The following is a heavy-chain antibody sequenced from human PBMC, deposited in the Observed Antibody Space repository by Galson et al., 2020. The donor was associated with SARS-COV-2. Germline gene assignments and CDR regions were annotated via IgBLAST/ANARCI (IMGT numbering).Heavy chain of an antibody. CDR1: GASISSYY. CDR3: AGVARGASFDY. J-gene: IGHJ4*02. D-gene: IGHD2-15*01. CDR2: IYYSGST. V-gene: IGHV4-59*08. Sequence: ASETLSLTCTVSGASISSYYWSWIRQPPGKELEWIGYIYYSGSTNYNPSLKSRVTMSVDTSKNQFSLKLSSVTAADTAVYYCAGVARGASFDYWGQGTLVTVSS.